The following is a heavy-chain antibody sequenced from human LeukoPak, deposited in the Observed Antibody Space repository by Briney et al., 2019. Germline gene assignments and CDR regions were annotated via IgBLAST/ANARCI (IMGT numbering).Heavy chain of an antibody. CDR2: IYDSGST. J-gene: IGHJ2*01. CDR1: GGSISSGDYY. D-gene: IGHD3-22*01. V-gene: IGHV4-30-4*01. Sequence: SQTLSLTCTVSGGSISSGDYYWSWIRQPPGKGLEWIGYIYDSGSTYYDPSLKSRVTISVDTSKNHFSLKLSSVTAADTAVYYCARDYDSSGYYHRGWYFDLWGRGTLVTVSS. CDR3: ARDYDSSGYYHRGWYFDL.